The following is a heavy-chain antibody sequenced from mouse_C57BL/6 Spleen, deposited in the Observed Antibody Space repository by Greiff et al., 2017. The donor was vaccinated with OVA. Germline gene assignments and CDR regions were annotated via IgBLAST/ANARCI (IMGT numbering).Heavy chain of an antibody. CDR2: ISLNSDISAT. CDR1: GFTFSNYW. D-gene: IGHD1-1*01. Sequence: EVKVEESGGGLVQPGGSMKLSCVASGFTFSNYWMNWVRQSPEKGLEWVAQISLNSDISATHYAVSVKARFTISRDDSKSSVYLQMSNLRAEDTGIYYCTAYGSSSGLGWGQGTTLTVAS. J-gene: IGHJ2*01. V-gene: IGHV6-3*01. CDR3: TAYGSSSGLG.